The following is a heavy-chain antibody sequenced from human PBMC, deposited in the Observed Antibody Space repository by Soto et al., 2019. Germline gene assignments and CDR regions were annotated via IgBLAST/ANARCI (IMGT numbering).Heavy chain of an antibody. Sequence: PSETLSLTCAVSGGSFSGYYWSWIRQPPGKGLEWIGEINHSGSTNYNPSLKSRVTISVDTSKNQFSLKLSSVTAADTAVYYCEAYYYGMDVWGQGTTVTVSS. V-gene: IGHV4-34*01. CDR1: GGSFSGYY. J-gene: IGHJ6*02. CDR2: INHSGST. CDR3: EAYYYGMDV.